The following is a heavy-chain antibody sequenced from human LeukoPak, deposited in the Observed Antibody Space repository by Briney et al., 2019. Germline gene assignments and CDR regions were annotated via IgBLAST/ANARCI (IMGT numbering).Heavy chain of an antibody. Sequence: SVKVSCKASGGTFSSYAISWVRQAPGQGLEWMGGIIPIFGTANYAQKFQGRVTITTDESTSTAYMELSSLRSEDTAVYYCARDFSYCSSTSCGDAFDIWGQGTMVTVSS. V-gene: IGHV1-69*05. CDR2: IIPIFGTA. J-gene: IGHJ3*02. CDR3: ARDFSYCSSTSCGDAFDI. CDR1: GGTFSSYA. D-gene: IGHD2-2*01.